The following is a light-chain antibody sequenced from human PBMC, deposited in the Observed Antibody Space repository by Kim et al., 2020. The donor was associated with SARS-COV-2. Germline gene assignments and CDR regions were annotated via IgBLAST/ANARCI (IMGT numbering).Light chain of an antibody. Sequence: FPRERAPLACRASQAVSSDYVVWYQQKPGQSPRLLIYDTSTRATGIPDRFSGRGSGTNFTLTIGRLEPEDSAIYYCQQYASLPRTYGQGTKVDIK. V-gene: IGKV3-20*01. CDR3: QQYASLPRT. CDR1: QAVSSDY. J-gene: IGKJ1*01. CDR2: DTS.